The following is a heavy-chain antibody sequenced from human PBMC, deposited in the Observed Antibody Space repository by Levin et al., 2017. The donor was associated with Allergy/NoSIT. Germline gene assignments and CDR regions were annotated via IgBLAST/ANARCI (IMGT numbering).Heavy chain of an antibody. CDR2: MYPGDSNS. D-gene: IGHD3-10*01. CDR3: ARRPTMVRGIPSPFDI. V-gene: IGHV5-51*01. Sequence: GESLKISCKGSGYSFTSYRIGWVRQMPGKGLEWMGIMYPGDSNSIYSPSFQGQVTISADKSISTAYLQWSSLKASDTAIYYCARRPTMVRGIPSPFDIWGQGTMVTVSS. CDR1: GYSFTSYR. J-gene: IGHJ3*02.